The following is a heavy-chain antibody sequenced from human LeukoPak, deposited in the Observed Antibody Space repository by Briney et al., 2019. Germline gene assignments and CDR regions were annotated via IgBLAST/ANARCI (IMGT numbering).Heavy chain of an antibody. CDR1: GGSFSTYY. D-gene: IGHD4-23*01. Sequence: PSETLSLTCAVYGGSFSTYYWSWIRQPPGKGLEWIGYIHYSGSTNYNPSLKSRLTILVDTSKNQFSLRLRSVTAADTAVYYCVRVDNGGNYFDYWGQGTLVTVSS. J-gene: IGHJ4*02. V-gene: IGHV4-59*08. CDR3: VRVDNGGNYFDY. CDR2: IHYSGST.